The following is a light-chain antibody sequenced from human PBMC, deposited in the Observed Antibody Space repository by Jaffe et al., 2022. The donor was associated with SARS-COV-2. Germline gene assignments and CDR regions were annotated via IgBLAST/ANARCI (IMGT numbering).Light chain of an antibody. CDR3: HQYGSSPYT. V-gene: IGKV3-20*01. J-gene: IGKJ2*01. Sequence: EVVLTQSPGTLSLSPGERAILSCRAGQSLGNTYLAWYQQKPGQAPRLLISGTSSRASGIPDRFSGSGSGTDFTLTISRLEPDDFAVYYCHQYGSSPYTFGQGTKLEI. CDR1: QSLGNTY. CDR2: GTS.